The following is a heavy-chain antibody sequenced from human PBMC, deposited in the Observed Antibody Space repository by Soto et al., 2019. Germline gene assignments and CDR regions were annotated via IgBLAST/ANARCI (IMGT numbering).Heavy chain of an antibody. Sequence: SETLSLTCTVSGGSITDYYWSWIRQPPGKALEWIGYGYHSVSIHYNPSLKTRVTISVDTSEDQFSLRLSSVTAADTAIYYCARAFAGFGAYWYFDLWGRGTLVTVSS. CDR2: GYHSVSI. D-gene: IGHD3-16*01. CDR3: ARAFAGFGAYWYFDL. V-gene: IGHV4-59*01. J-gene: IGHJ2*01. CDR1: GGSITDYY.